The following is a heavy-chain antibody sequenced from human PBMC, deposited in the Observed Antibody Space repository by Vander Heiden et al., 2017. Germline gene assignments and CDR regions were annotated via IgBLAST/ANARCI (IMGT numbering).Heavy chain of an antibody. CDR3: VREKVAAGTRNYYYGMDV. CDR2: INPNSGGT. D-gene: IGHD6-13*01. J-gene: IGHJ6*02. Sequence: QVQLVQSGAAVKKRGGSVKVPCKASGYTFTGYYMQWGRQAPGQGLGWLGWINPNSGGTNYAQKLKGWVTMSRDTSINTVYMELSSLRIDDTAVYYCVREKVAAGTRNYYYGMDVWGQGTTVSVS. CDR1: GYTFTGYY. V-gene: IGHV1-2*04.